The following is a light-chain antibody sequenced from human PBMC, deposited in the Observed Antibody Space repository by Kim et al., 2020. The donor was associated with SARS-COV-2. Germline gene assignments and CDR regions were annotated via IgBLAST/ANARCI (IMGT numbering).Light chain of an antibody. J-gene: IGLJ2*01. CDR3: QVWDSSNDHVV. V-gene: IGLV3-21*04. CDR2: YDS. CDR1: DIGSKS. Sequence: APRKTDRMSSGGNDIGSKSVQWYQQKAGQAPVRVIYYDSERGTGNPERFSGSNSGNTATLTISRVEAGDEADYYCQVWDSSNDHVVFGGGTQLTVL.